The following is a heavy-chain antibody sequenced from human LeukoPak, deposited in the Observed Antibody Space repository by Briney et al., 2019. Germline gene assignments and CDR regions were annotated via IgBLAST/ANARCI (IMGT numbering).Heavy chain of an antibody. CDR1: GYAFTSYG. J-gene: IGHJ4*02. CDR2: ISAYNGNT. CDR3: ARIRTEYYYDGAGEDY. D-gene: IGHD3-22*01. V-gene: IGHV1-18*01. Sequence: VASVKVSCKASGYAFTSYGISWVRQAPGQGLEWMGWISAYNGNTNYAQKLQGRVTMTTDTPTSTAYMELRSLRSDDTAVYYCARIRTEYYYDGAGEDYWGQGTLVTVSS.